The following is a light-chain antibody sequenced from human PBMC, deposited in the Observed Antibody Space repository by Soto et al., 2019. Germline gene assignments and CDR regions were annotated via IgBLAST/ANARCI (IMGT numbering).Light chain of an antibody. CDR1: QSVSTY. CDR3: QQRTNWLYT. CDR2: DAS. J-gene: IGKJ2*01. V-gene: IGKV3-11*01. Sequence: EIVLTQSPATLSLSPGERATLSCRASQSVSTYLAWYQQKPGQAPRLLIHDASNRASGAPARFSGSGSGTDFTLTISSLEPEDFAVYYCQQRTNWLYTFGQGTKLEIK.